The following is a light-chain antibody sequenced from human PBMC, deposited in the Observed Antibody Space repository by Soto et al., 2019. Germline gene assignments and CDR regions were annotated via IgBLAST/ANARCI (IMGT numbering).Light chain of an antibody. CDR3: SSYSISTAYL. V-gene: IGLV2-14*01. CDR1: SSDVGGYDY. CDR2: EVS. Sequence: QSALTQPASVSGSPGQSITIPCTGTSSDVGGYDYVSWYQLHPGKAPKLMVFEVSNRPSGVSYRFSGSKSGNTASLTISGLQAEDEADYFCSSYSISTAYLFGTGTKV. J-gene: IGLJ1*01.